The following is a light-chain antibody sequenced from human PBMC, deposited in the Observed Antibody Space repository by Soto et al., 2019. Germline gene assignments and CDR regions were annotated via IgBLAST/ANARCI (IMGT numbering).Light chain of an antibody. V-gene: IGKV1-39*01. CDR3: QQSYGRPYT. Sequence: DIQMTQSPSSLSASVGDRDTISCRASQSVNTYINWYQQRPGTAPKLLIYAASTLESGVPSRFSGSGSGTDFTLTIRSLQPEDFTTYYCQQSYGRPYTFGQGTKLEI. CDR1: QSVNTY. CDR2: AAS. J-gene: IGKJ2*01.